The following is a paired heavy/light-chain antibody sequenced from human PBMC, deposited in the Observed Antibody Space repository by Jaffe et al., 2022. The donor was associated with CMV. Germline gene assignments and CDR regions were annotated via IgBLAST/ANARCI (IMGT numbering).Heavy chain of an antibody. J-gene: IGHJ2*01. Sequence: QVQLVQSGAEVKKPGASVKVSCKASGYTFTSYYMHWVRQAPGQGLEWMGIINPSGGSTSYAQKFQGRVTMTRDTSTSTVYMELSSLRSEDTAVYYCARVVSYGDPRLGEDYWYFDLWGRGTLVTVSS. V-gene: IGHV1-46*01. D-gene: IGHD4-17*01. CDR2: INPSGGST. CDR1: GYTFTSYY. CDR3: ARVVSYGDPRLGEDYWYFDL.
Light chain of an antibody. CDR1: QGISSW. CDR3: QQANSFPST. Sequence: DIQMTQSPSSVSASVGDRVTITCRASQGISSWLAWYQQKPGKAPKLLIYAASSLQSGVPSRFSGSGSGTDFTLTISSLQPEDFATYYCQQANSFPSTFGQGTRLEIK. V-gene: IGKV1-12*02. CDR2: AAS. J-gene: IGKJ5*01.